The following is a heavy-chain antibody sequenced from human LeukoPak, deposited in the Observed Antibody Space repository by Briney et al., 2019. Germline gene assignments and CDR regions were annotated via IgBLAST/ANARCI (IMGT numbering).Heavy chain of an antibody. Sequence: SETLSLTCAVYGGSFSGYYWSWIRQPPGKGLEWIGEINHSGSANYNPSLKSRVTISVDTSKNQFSLKLSSVTAADTAVYYCAREYGYWGQGTLVTVSS. CDR1: GGSFSGYY. D-gene: IGHD2-8*01. CDR3: AREYGY. V-gene: IGHV4-34*01. J-gene: IGHJ4*02. CDR2: INHSGSA.